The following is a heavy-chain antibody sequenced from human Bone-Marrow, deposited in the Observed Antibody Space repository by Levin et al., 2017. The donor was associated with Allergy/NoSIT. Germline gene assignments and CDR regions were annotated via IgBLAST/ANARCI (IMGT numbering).Heavy chain of an antibody. D-gene: IGHD2-2*01. CDR1: GFTFRNFA. V-gene: IGHV3-30*18. J-gene: IGHJ3*02. CDR2: ISYDGSNE. Sequence: LSLTCAASGFTFRNFAMHWVRQAPGRGLEWVAVISYDGSNEYYADSVKGRFTTSRDDSKNTLYLQMNGLRPEDTAVYYCAKVATSWQDHDAFDIWGQGTMVVVSS. CDR3: AKVATSWQDHDAFDI.